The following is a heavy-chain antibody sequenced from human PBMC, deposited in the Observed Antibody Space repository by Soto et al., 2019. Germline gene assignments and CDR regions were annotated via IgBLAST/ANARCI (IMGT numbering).Heavy chain of an antibody. Sequence: ASVKVSWKASGYTFTSYGIIWVRQSPGQRFEWMGWISAYNDYTNYAQKLQGRVTMTTDTSTSTAYMELRSLRSDDTAVYYCARYPCVLARIDGCMAVPEGVSYYSGMDIWG. CDR2: ISAYNDYT. CDR3: ARYPCVLARIDGCMAVPEGVSYYSGMDI. CDR1: GYTFTSYG. D-gene: IGHD2-8*01. J-gene: IGHJ6*02. V-gene: IGHV1-18*01.